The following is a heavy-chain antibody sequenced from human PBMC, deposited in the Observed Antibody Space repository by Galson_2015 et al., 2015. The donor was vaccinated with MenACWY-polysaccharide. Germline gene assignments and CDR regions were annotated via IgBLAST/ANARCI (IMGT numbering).Heavy chain of an antibody. CDR1: GSSISSGYY. CDR3: GRVENYSVSYYILH. J-gene: IGHJ4*02. CDR2: IYHRGST. D-gene: IGHD1-26*01. Sequence: ATLSLNCAVSGSSISSGYYWGWFRPPPGEGVEWIGSIYHRGSTYYNPSLKISFTIALSASKNHFSLKQSSVTAADTAVYYFGRVENYSVSYYILHWGQGTLVTVSS. V-gene: IGHV4-38-2*01.